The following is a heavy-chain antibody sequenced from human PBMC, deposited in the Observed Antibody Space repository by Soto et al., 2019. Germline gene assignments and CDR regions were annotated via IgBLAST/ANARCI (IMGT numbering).Heavy chain of an antibody. J-gene: IGHJ6*02. CDR3: ARGPRNLRGQQLVRWGNYYYGMDV. CDR1: GGSFSGYY. V-gene: IGHV4-34*01. Sequence: SETLSLTCAVYGGSFSGYYWSWIRQPPGKGLEWIGEINHSGGTNYNPSLKSRVTISVDTSKNQFSLKLSSVTAADTAVYYCARGPRNLRGQQLVRWGNYYYGMDVWGQGTTVTVSS. CDR2: INHSGGT. D-gene: IGHD6-13*01.